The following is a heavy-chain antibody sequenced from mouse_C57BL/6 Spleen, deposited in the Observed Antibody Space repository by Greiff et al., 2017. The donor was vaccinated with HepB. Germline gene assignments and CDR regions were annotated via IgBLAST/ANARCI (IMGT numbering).Heavy chain of an antibody. CDR3: ARCDYGGSPAWFAY. D-gene: IGHD1-1*01. V-gene: IGHV1-63*01. CDR2: IYPGGGYT. J-gene: IGHJ3*01. Sequence: VQLQESGAELVRPGTSVKMSCKASGYTFTNYWIGWAKQRPGHGLEWIGDIYPGGGYTNYNEKFKGKATLTADKSSSTADMQFSSLTSEDSAIYAVARCDYGGSPAWFAYWGQGTLVTVAA. CDR1: GYTFTNYW.